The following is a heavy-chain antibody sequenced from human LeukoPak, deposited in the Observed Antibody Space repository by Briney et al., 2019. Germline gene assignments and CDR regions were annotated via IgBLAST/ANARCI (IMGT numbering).Heavy chain of an antibody. J-gene: IGHJ4*02. Sequence: RGSLTLSCAASGFTFSVYYMSWIRQAPGKGLEWVSYLCSSSSYTNYADAVKGRFTISRDNAKNTLYLQMNSRRAEDTAVYYCARVRGVGLSGAMWGEGTLVT. D-gene: IGHD2-2*01. V-gene: IGHV3-11*05. CDR1: GFTFSVYY. CDR2: LCSSSSYT. CDR3: ARVRGVGLSGAM.